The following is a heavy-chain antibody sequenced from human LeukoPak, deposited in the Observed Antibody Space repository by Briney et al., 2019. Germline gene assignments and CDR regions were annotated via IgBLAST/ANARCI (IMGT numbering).Heavy chain of an antibody. CDR1: GGSISSYY. Sequence: SETLSLTCTVSGGSISSYYWSWIRQPPGKGLEWIGSIYYSGSTYYNPSLKSRVTISVDTSKNQFSLKLSSVTAADTAVYYCARHFRSTSCSDCYDYWGQGTLDTVSS. CDR3: ARHFRSTSCSDCYDY. J-gene: IGHJ4*02. D-gene: IGHD2-2*01. CDR2: IYYSGST. V-gene: IGHV4-39*01.